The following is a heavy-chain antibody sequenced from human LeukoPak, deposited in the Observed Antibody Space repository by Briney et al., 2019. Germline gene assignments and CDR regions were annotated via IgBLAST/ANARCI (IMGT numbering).Heavy chain of an antibody. Sequence: GGSLRLSCAASGFTFSNAWMSWVRQAPGKGLEWVGRIKSKTDGGTTDYAAPVKGRFTISRDDSKNTLYLQMNSLKTEDTAVYYCTTDDYGSGLNFDYWGQGTLVTVSS. CDR1: GFTFSNAW. CDR3: TTDDYGSGLNFDY. J-gene: IGHJ4*02. D-gene: IGHD4/OR15-4a*01. V-gene: IGHV3-15*01. CDR2: IKSKTDGGTT.